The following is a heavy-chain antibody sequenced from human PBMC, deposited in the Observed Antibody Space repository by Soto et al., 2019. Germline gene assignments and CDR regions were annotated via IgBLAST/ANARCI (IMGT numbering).Heavy chain of an antibody. V-gene: IGHV3-30-3*01. D-gene: IGHD3-10*01. CDR3: AREGWGSGRALDV. Sequence: QVQLVESGGGVVQPGRSLRLSCAASGFTFSSYAMHWVRQAPGKGLEWVAVISYDGSNKYYADSVKGRFTISRDNAKNTLYLQMNRLRGEDTAVYYCAREGWGSGRALDVWGQGTTVTVSS. CDR2: ISYDGSNK. J-gene: IGHJ6*02. CDR1: GFTFSSYA.